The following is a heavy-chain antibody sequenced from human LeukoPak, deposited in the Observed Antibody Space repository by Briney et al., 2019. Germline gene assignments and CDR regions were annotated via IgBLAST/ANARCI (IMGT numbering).Heavy chain of an antibody. D-gene: IGHD3-10*01. J-gene: IGHJ6*02. Sequence: GGSLRLSCAASGFTFSHYAMHWVRQAPGEGLEWVALISYDGSNIQYADSLKGRFTISRDNSKNTLYLQMNSLRVDDTAVYYCAREVRGVMVLDYYYGMDVWGQGTTVTVSS. CDR2: ISYDGSNI. V-gene: IGHV3-30-3*01. CDR1: GFTFSHYA. CDR3: AREVRGVMVLDYYYGMDV.